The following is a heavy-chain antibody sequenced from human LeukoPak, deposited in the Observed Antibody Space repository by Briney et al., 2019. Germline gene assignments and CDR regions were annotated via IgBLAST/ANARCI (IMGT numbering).Heavy chain of an antibody. CDR3: AKHPSGSFYGDYHYFDY. D-gene: IGHD4-17*01. J-gene: IGHJ4*02. Sequence: GGSLRLSCAGSGFTFSSYAMSWVRQAPGKGLEWVSAISGSGGSTYYADSVKGRFTISRDNSKNTLYLQMNSLRAEDTAVYYCAKHPSGSFYGDYHYFDYWGQGTLVTVSS. CDR1: GFTFSSYA. CDR2: ISGSGGST. V-gene: IGHV3-23*01.